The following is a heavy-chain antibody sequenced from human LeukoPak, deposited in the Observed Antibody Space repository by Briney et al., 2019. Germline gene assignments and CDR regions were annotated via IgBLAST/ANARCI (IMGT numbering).Heavy chain of an antibody. D-gene: IGHD5-24*01. CDR2: ISGNGVST. V-gene: IGHV3-64D*06. Sequence: GGSLRLFCSASGLPYSMSDILGARQAPGKGLQYVSVISGNGVSTSYADSVKGRFTISRDNSKNTVYLQMSSLRAEDTAVYYCVGDGRDGYNRYFHHWGQGTLVTVSS. CDR1: GLPYSMSD. J-gene: IGHJ1*01. CDR3: VGDGRDGYNRYFHH.